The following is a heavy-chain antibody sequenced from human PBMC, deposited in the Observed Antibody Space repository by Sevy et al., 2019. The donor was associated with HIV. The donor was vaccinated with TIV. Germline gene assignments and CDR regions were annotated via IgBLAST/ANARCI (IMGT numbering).Heavy chain of an antibody. CDR1: GYSFTSYW. Sequence: GGSLRLSCKGSGYSFTSYWIGWVRQMPGKGLEWMGIIYPGDSDTRYSPSFRGQVTISADKSISTAYLQWSSLKASDTAMYYCARRSTGIVGTHFDYWGQGTLVTVSS. CDR2: IYPGDSDT. D-gene: IGHD1-26*01. CDR3: ARRSTGIVGTHFDY. J-gene: IGHJ4*02. V-gene: IGHV5-51*01.